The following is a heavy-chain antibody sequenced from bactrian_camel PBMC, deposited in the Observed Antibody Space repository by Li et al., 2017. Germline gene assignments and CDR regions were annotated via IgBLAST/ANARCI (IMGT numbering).Heavy chain of an antibody. D-gene: IGHD4*01. CDR3: AAEDYGPVDPTWREVDYNY. CDR2: IDRDGST. Sequence: VQLVESGGGSVQAGGSLSLSCEVSGITEGTNCMAWFRKAPGKEREGVAAIDRDGSTRYTSSVKGRFTVAKDNTKNTLYLQMNTLKPEDTAIYYCAAEDYGPVDPTWREVDYNYWGQGTQVTVSS. J-gene: IGHJ4*01. V-gene: IGHV3S55*01. CDR1: GITEGTNC.